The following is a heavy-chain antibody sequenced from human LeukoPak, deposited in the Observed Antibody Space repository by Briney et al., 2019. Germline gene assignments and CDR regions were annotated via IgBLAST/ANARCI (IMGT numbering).Heavy chain of an antibody. J-gene: IGHJ4*02. V-gene: IGHV4-59*08. Sequence: SETLSPPSPLPFGSLPRYYLCWFRAPPGKGRGGAGGFYYSGSTNYNPSLKSRVTISVDTSKNQFSLKLSSVTAADTAVYYCARQYSGSYYGGYYFDYWGQGTLVTVSS. CDR2: FYYSGST. CDR1: FGSLPRYY. CDR3: ARQYSGSYYGGYYFDY. D-gene: IGHD1-26*01.